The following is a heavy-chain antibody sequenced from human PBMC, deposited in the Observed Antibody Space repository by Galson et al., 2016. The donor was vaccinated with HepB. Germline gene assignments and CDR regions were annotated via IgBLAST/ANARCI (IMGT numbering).Heavy chain of an antibody. J-gene: IGHJ6*02. Sequence: SVKVSCKASGGTFSNYAINWVRQAPGQGLEWVGGIIPIFGAANYAQKFQGRVTITADESTGTAYMELSSPRSEDTAVYYCARPVTYSYYYGMDVWGQGTTVTVS. CDR3: ARPVTYSYYYGMDV. D-gene: IGHD4-11*01. V-gene: IGHV1-69*13. CDR1: GGTFSNYA. CDR2: IIPIFGAA.